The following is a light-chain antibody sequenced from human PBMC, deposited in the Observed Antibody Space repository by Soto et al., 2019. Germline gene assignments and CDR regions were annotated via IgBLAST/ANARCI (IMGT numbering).Light chain of an antibody. J-gene: IGKJ2*01. CDR3: QQFGSSIPHT. CDR1: QVIGSRY. Sequence: EIVMTQSPGTLSLSPGERATISCRASQVIGSRYLAWYHQKSGQAPRLLIYGASSRATGIPDRFSGSGSGTDFTLTISRLELEDFGVYYCQQFGSSIPHTFAQGTKLEIK. V-gene: IGKV3-20*01. CDR2: GAS.